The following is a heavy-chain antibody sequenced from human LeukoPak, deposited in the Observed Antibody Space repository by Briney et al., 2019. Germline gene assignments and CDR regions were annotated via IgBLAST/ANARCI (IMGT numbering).Heavy chain of an antibody. CDR2: IIPIFGTA. V-gene: IGHV1-69*13. J-gene: IGHJ5*02. Sequence: GASVKVSCKASGGTFSSYAISWVRQAPGQGLEWMGGIIPIFGTANYAQKFQGRVTITADESTSTAYMELSSLRSEDTAVYYCARAGYYGSGSRGPPNWFDPWGQGTLVTVSS. CDR3: ARAGYYGSGSRGPPNWFDP. D-gene: IGHD3-10*01. CDR1: GGTFSSYA.